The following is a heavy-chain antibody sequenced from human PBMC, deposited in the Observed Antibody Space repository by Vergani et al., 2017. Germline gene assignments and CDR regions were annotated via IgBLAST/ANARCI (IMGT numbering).Heavy chain of an antibody. CDR2: ISSSSSYI. Sequence: EVQLVESGGGLVQPGGSLRLSCAASGFTFSSYWMSWVRQAPGKGLEWVSSISSSSSYIYYADSVKGRFTISRDNSKNTLYLQMNSLRAEDTAVYYCAKANDFDYWGQGTLVTVSS. J-gene: IGHJ4*02. CDR3: AKANDFDY. CDR1: GFTFSSYW. V-gene: IGHV3-21*04.